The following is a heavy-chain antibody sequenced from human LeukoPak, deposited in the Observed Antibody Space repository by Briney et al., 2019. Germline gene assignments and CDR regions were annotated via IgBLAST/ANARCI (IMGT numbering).Heavy chain of an antibody. CDR1: GFTVSSNY. D-gene: IGHD2-21*02. V-gene: IGHV3-53*01. Sequence: SGGSLRLSCAASGFTVSSNYMSWVRQAPGKGLEWVSVIYSGGSTYYADSVKGRSTISRDNSKNTLYLQMNSLRAEDTAVYYCAKVAYCGGDCPRFDYWGQGTLVTVSS. CDR2: IYSGGST. J-gene: IGHJ4*02. CDR3: AKVAYCGGDCPRFDY.